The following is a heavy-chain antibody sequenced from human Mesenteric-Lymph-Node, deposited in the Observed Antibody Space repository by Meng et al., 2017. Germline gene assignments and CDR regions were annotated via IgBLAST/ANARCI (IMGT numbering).Heavy chain of an antibody. Sequence: GESLKISCAASGFTFSTYWMHWVRQAPGKGLVWVSRINSDGSITTYADSVKGRFTISRDNAKNTLYLQMNSLRAEDTTVYYCARVVLGIAAAGKAGVHYYYGMDVWGQGTTVTVSS. D-gene: IGHD6-13*01. V-gene: IGHV3-74*01. CDR2: INSDGSIT. CDR1: GFTFSTYW. CDR3: ARVVLGIAAAGKAGVHYYYGMDV. J-gene: IGHJ6*02.